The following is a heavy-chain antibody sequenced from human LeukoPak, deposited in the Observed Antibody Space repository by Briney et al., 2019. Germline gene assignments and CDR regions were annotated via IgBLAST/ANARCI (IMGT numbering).Heavy chain of an antibody. CDR3: ARARSGYCSGGSCFLEGDYFDY. V-gene: IGHV4-59*08. CDR1: GGSISSYY. Sequence: SQTLSLTCTVSGGSISSYYWSWIRQPPGKGLEWIGYIYYSGSTNYNPSLKSRVTISVDTSKNQFSLKLSSVTAADTAVYYCARARSGYCSGGSCFLEGDYFDYWGQGTLVTGSS. D-gene: IGHD2-15*01. J-gene: IGHJ4*02. CDR2: IYYSGST.